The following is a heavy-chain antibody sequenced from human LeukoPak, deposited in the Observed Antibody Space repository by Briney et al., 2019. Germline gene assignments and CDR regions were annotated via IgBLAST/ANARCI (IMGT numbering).Heavy chain of an antibody. CDR2: ISWDGGST. D-gene: IGHD2-15*01. CDR3: ARRGSGSGLDDQYYYYMDV. Sequence: PGGSLRLSCAASGFTFDDYAMHWVRQAPGKGLEWVSLISWDGGSTYYADSVKGRFTISRDNSKNSLYLQMNSLRAEDTALYYCARRGSGSGLDDQYYYYMDVWGKGTTVTVSS. V-gene: IGHV3-43D*03. J-gene: IGHJ6*03. CDR1: GFTFDDYA.